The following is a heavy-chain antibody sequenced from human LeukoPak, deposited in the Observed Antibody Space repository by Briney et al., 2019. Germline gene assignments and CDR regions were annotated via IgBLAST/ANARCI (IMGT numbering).Heavy chain of an antibody. J-gene: IGHJ5*02. V-gene: IGHV4-34*01. CDR1: GGSFSGYY. CDR3: ARYLPAANNWFDP. Sequence: SETLSLTCAVYGGSFSGYYWSWIRQPPGKGLEWIGEIDHSGSTKENPSLKSRVTISVDTSKNHFSLKLTSVTAADTAVYYCARYLPAANNWFDPWGQGTLVTVSS. CDR2: IDHSGST. D-gene: IGHD2-2*01.